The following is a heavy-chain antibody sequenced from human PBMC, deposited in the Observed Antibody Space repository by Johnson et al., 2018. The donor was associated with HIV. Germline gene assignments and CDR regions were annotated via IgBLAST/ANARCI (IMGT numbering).Heavy chain of an antibody. CDR3: ASPLIAAGEGAFDI. D-gene: IGHD6-13*01. CDR2: ISGSGSTI. Sequence: QVQLVESGGGLVKPGGSLRLSCAASEFILSDYYMSWVRQAPEKGLEWISYISGSGSTIYYADSVKGRFTIYRDTAKNSLYLQMNSLRAEDTAVYYCASPLIAAGEGAFDIWGQGTMVTVSS. V-gene: IGHV3-11*01. CDR1: EFILSDYY. J-gene: IGHJ3*02.